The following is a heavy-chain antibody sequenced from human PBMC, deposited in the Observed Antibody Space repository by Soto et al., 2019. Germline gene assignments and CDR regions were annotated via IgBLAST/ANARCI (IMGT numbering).Heavy chain of an antibody. Sequence: PGGSLRLSCAASAFTLSDYAMTWVRQAPGKGLDWVSTFSGSGAITHYADSVKGRFTISRDNSKSTLYLQMNSLRAEDTALYYCAKGRSYYYYYGVDVWGRGTTVTVSS. CDR3: AKGRSYYYYYGVDV. CDR2: FSGSGAIT. CDR1: AFTLSDYA. V-gene: IGHV3-23*01. J-gene: IGHJ6*02.